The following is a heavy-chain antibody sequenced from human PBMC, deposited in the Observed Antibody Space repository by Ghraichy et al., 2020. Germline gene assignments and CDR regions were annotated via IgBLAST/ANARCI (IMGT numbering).Heavy chain of an antibody. CDR2: ISSSSNTI. J-gene: IGHJ4*02. V-gene: IGHV3-48*01. CDR1: GFTFSSYS. D-gene: IGHD3-3*01. CDR3: AREGRELTIVGVVIMFGY. Sequence: GGSLRLSCAASGFTFSSYSMNWVRQAPGKGLEWVSYISSSSNTIYYADSVKGRFTISRDNAKNSLYLQMNSLRAEDTAVYYCAREGRELTIVGVVIMFGYWGQGTLVTVSS.